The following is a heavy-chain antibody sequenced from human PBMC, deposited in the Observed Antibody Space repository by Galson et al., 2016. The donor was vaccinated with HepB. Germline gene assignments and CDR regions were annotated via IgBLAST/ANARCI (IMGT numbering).Heavy chain of an antibody. D-gene: IGHD3/OR15-3a*01. CDR2: FDPEDGRR. J-gene: IGHJ4*02. Sequence: SVKVSCKASGVIFRNYHISWVRQAPGQGLEWVGGFDPEDGRRVYAQEFEGRVTMTEDTSTDTAYMEVSSLRPEDTAVYYCGRYYLGCPFDYWGQGTLVTVSS. CDR3: GRYYLGCPFDY. V-gene: IGHV1-24*01. CDR1: GVIFRNYH.